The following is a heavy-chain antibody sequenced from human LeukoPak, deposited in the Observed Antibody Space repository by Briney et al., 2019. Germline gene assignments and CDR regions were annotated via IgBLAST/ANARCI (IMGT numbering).Heavy chain of an antibody. CDR3: ARDHYYDSSGYYSTDYFDY. V-gene: IGHV3-30-3*01. CDR2: ISYDGSNK. CDR1: GFTFSSYA. Sequence: PGRSLRLSCAASGFTFSSYAMHWVRQAPGKGLEWVAVISYDGSNKDYADSVKGRFTISRDNSKNTLYLQMNSLRAEDTAVYYCARDHYYDSSGYYSTDYFDYWGQGTLVTVSS. D-gene: IGHD3-22*01. J-gene: IGHJ4*02.